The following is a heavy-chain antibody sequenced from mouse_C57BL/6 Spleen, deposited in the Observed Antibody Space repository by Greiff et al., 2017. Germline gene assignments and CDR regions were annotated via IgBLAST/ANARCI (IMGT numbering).Heavy chain of an antibody. CDR3: AGGYGNYPWFAY. D-gene: IGHD2-1*01. CDR1: GYSITRGYY. Sequence: EVKLMESGPGLVKPSQSLSLTCSVTGYSITRGYYWNWIRQFPGNKLEWMGYISYDGSNNYNPSLKNRISITRDTSKNQFFLQLNSVTTEDTATYYCAGGYGNYPWFAYWGQGTLVTVSA. V-gene: IGHV3-6*01. CDR2: ISYDGSN. J-gene: IGHJ3*01.